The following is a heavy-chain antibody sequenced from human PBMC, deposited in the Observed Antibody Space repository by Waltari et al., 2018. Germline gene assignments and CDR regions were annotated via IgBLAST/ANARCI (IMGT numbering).Heavy chain of an antibody. V-gene: IGHV1-8*01. CDR1: GYTFSTYD. D-gene: IGHD1-26*01. CDR3: ARRRGSYLANWFDT. Sequence: QVQLVQSGAEVKRPGASVKVSCKASGYTFSTYDISWVRQAPGQGLAWMGWRSRNSGKSGYAQRFQSRVTLTRNSSISTAYMELSSLRSDDTAVYYCARRRGSYLANWFDTWGQGTLVTVSS. CDR2: RSRNSGKS. J-gene: IGHJ5*02.